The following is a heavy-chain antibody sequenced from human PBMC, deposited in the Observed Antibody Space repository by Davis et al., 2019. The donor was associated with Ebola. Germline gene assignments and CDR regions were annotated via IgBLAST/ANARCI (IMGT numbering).Heavy chain of an antibody. CDR3: GRGYSSGWYGFAY. CDR1: GYTFTSFD. D-gene: IGHD6-19*01. CDR2: MNPHSGNT. Sequence: AASVKVSCKASGYTFTSFDINWVRQATGQGLEWMGWMNPHSGNTGYAQKFQGRVTRTRNTSISKAYMELSSLRSDDTAVYYCGRGYSSGWYGFAYWGQGTLVTVSS. V-gene: IGHV1-8*01. J-gene: IGHJ4*02.